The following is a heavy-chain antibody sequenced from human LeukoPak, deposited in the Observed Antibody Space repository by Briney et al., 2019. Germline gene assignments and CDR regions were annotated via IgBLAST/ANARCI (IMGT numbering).Heavy chain of an antibody. Sequence: SETLSLTCTVSGGSISSYYWSWIRQPPGKGLEWIGYIYYSGSTNYNPSLKSRVTISVDTAKNQFSLKLSSDTAVYYCATWSISGSSFDYWGQGTLVTVSS. J-gene: IGHJ4*02. D-gene: IGHD3-3*02. V-gene: IGHV4-59*01. CDR2: IYYSGST. CDR1: GGSISSYY. CDR3: ATWSISGSSFDY.